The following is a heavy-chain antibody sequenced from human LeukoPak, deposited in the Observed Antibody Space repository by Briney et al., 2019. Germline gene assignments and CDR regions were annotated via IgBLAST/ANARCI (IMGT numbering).Heavy chain of an antibody. D-gene: IGHD3-22*01. CDR1: GGSISSYY. V-gene: IGHV4-59*01. CDR2: IYYSGST. CDR3: ARCSYYSADYFDY. Sequence: SETLSLTCTVSGGSISSYYWSWIRQPPGKGLEWIGYIYYSGSTNYNPSLKSRVTISVDTSKNQFSLKLSSVTAADTDVYYCARCSYYSADYFDYWGQGTLVTVSS. J-gene: IGHJ4*02.